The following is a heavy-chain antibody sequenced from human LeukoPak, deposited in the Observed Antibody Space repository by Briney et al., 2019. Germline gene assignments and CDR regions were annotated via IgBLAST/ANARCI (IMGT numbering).Heavy chain of an antibody. V-gene: IGHV3-23*01. CDR3: ARAGAIS. CDR1: GFTFSSYA. Sequence: GGSLRLSCAASGFTFSSYAMSWVRQAPGKGLERVSAISGSGGSTYYADSEKGRFTISRDNTKNTLFLQMNSLRAEDTAIYYCARAGAISWGQGTLVTVSS. D-gene: IGHD3-10*01. CDR2: ISGSGGST. J-gene: IGHJ4*02.